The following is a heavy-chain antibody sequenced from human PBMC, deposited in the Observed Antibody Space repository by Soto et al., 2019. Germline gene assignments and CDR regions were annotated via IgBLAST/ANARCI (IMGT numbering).Heavy chain of an antibody. Sequence: EVQLVESGGGLVQPGGSLRLSCAASGFTVSNNYMRWVRQAPGKGLEWASLIYSGGATYYADSVKGRFTISRDNSKNTLYLQMNSLRAEDTAVYYCARDGTYNWVGGQGTLVTVSS. J-gene: IGHJ4*02. V-gene: IGHV3-66*01. CDR2: IYSGGAT. D-gene: IGHD1-1*01. CDR1: GFTVSNNY. CDR3: ARDGTYNWV.